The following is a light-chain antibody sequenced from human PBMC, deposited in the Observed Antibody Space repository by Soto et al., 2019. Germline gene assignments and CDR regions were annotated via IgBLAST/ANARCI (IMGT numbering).Light chain of an antibody. J-gene: IGKJ2*01. CDR2: GAS. CDR3: QQYQSSPPTFT. V-gene: IGKV3-20*01. Sequence: EIVLTQSPGTLSLSPGERATLSCRASQSVISTFSAWYQQKPGQAPRLLIYGASNRATGIPDRFSASGSGTVFTLTISRLEPEDFAVYYCQQYQSSPPTFTFGQGTKLEI. CDR1: QSVISTF.